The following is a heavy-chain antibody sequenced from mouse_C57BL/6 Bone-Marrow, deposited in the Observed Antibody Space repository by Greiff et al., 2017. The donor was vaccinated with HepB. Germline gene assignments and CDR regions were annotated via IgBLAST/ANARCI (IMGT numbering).Heavy chain of an antibody. CDR3: ARQGDFYDGYYVCMDY. V-gene: IGHV1-85*01. Sequence: QVQLKESGPELVKPGASVKLSCKASGYTFTSYDINWVKQRPGQGLEWIGWIYPRDGSTKYNEKFKGKATLTVDTSSSTAYMELHSLTSEDSAVYFCARQGDFYDGYYVCMDYWGQGTSVTVSS. J-gene: IGHJ4*01. D-gene: IGHD2-3*01. CDR2: IYPRDGST. CDR1: GYTFTSYD.